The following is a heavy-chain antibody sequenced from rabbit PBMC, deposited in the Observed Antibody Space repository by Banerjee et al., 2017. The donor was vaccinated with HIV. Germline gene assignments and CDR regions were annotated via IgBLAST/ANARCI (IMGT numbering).Heavy chain of an antibody. D-gene: IGHD4-1*01. CDR3: ARDLAGVIGWNFSL. Sequence: QEQLEESGGDLVKPGGSLKLSCKASGIDFSNYYYMCWVRQAPGKGLEWIACIYAGSFSGTYYASWAKGRFTISKTSSTTVTLQMTSLTAADTATYFCARDLAGVIGWNFSLWGPGTLVTVS. CDR1: GIDFSNYYY. CDR2: IYAGSFSGT. J-gene: IGHJ4*01. V-gene: IGHV1S45*01.